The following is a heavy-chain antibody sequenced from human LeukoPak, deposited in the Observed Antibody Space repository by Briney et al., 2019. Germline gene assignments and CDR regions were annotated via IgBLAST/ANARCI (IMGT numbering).Heavy chain of an antibody. CDR1: GITFSNYA. Sequence: GGSLRLSCAGSGITFSNYAMHWVRQAPGKGLEWVTVISYDGNDKHYADSVKGRFSISRDNSKNTLYLQMNGLRPEDTAVYYCARDRVPGAGDTFYYYYYMDVWGKGTTVTVSS. CDR2: ISYDGNDK. J-gene: IGHJ6*03. CDR3: ARDRVPGAGDTFYYYYYMDV. V-gene: IGHV3-30*04. D-gene: IGHD6-19*01.